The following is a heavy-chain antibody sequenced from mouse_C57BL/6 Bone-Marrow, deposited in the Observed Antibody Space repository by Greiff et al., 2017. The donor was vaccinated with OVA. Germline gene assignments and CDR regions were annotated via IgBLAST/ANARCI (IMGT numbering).Heavy chain of an antibody. CDR3: ARTYDGSDY. CDR2: IYPGDGDT. Sequence: VQLQESGPELVKPGASVKISCKASGYAFSSSWMNWVKQRPGKGLEWIGRIYPGDGDTNYNGKFKGKATLTADKSSSTAYMQLSSLTSEDSAVYCCARTYDGSDYWGQGTTLTVAS. V-gene: IGHV1-82*01. CDR1: GYAFSSSW. D-gene: IGHD1-1*01. J-gene: IGHJ2*01.